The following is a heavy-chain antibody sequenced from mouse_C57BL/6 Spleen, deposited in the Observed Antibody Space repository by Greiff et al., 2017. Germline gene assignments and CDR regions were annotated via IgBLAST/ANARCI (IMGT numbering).Heavy chain of an antibody. CDR1: GYTFTSYW. CDR2: INPSNGGT. V-gene: IGHV1-53*01. Sequence: VKLQQPGTELVKPGASVKLSCKASGYTFTSYWMHWVKQRPGQGLEWIGNINPSNGGTNYNEKFKSKATLTVDKSSSTAYMQLSSLTSEDSAVYYCARFGYLYYAMDYWGQGTSVTVSS. D-gene: IGHD2-2*01. J-gene: IGHJ4*01. CDR3: ARFGYLYYAMDY.